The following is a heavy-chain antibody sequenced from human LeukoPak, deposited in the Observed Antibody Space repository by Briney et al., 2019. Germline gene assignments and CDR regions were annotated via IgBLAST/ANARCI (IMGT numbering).Heavy chain of an antibody. Sequence: SETLSLTCAVYGGSFSGYYWSWIRQPPGKGLEWIGEINHSGSTNYNPSLKSRVTIPVDTSKNQFSLKLSSVTAADTAVYYCVSAQDSSGYYSYYWGQGTLVTVSS. CDR3: VSAQDSSGYYSYY. CDR2: INHSGST. CDR1: GGSFSGYY. J-gene: IGHJ4*02. V-gene: IGHV4-34*01. D-gene: IGHD3-22*01.